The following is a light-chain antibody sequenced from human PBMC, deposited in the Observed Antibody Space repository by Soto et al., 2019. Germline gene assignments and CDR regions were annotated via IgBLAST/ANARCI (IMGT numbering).Light chain of an antibody. Sequence: DIQMTQSPSSLSASVGDRVTITCRASQVLYTYLAWYQHKPGTPPKLLIYAASALQSGVPSRFSGSGSGTEFTLTISSLQPEDVATYYCQKYNSVPHTFGQGTKLEIK. CDR1: QVLYTY. CDR3: QKYNSVPHT. CDR2: AAS. J-gene: IGKJ2*01. V-gene: IGKV1-27*01.